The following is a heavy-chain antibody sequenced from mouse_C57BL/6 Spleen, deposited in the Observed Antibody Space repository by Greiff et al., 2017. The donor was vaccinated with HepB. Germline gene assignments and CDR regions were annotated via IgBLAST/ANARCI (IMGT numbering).Heavy chain of an antibody. D-gene: IGHD1-2*01. J-gene: IGHJ3*01. CDR3: ANGGYGYAY. Sequence: VQLQQSGAELVRPGTSVKLSCKASGYAFTNYLIEWVKQRPGQGLEWIGVINPGSGGTNYNENFKGKATLTAHKTTSTGYMQLESLTSEDSAVYFCANGGYGYAYWGQGTLVTVSA. CDR2: INPGSGGT. V-gene: IGHV1-54*01. CDR1: GYAFTNYL.